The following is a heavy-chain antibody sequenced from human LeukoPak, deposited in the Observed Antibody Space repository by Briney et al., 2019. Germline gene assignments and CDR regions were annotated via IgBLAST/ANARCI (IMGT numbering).Heavy chain of an antibody. V-gene: IGHV4-59*01. CDR3: ARGGSAVIAPYAFDI. Sequence: SETLSLTCNVSGGFISSYYLSWIRQPPGKGLEWIGYIYYSGSTNCNPSVKSRVAMSVDTSKKQFSLKLSTLSGEDTAVYYCARGGSAVIAPYAFDIWGQGTMVTVSS. D-gene: IGHD4-23*01. J-gene: IGHJ3*02. CDR1: GGFISSYY. CDR2: IYYSGST.